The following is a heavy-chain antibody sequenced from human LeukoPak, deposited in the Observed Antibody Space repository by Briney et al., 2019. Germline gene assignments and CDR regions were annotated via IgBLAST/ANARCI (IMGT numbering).Heavy chain of an antibody. V-gene: IGHV4-30-4*07. CDR3: ARGPVRGSGYEYYFDY. J-gene: IGHJ4*02. Sequence: SETLSLTCAVSGGSISSGGYSWSWIRQPPGKGLEWIGYIYYSGSTYYNPSLKSRVTISVDTSKNQFSLKLSSVTAADTAVYYCARGPVRGSGYEYYFDYWGQGTLVTVSS. CDR1: GGSISSGGYS. CDR2: IYYSGST. D-gene: IGHD3-22*01.